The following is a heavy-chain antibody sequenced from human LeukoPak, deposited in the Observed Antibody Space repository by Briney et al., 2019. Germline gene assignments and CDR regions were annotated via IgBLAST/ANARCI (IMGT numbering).Heavy chain of an antibody. CDR1: GFTFSTLS. CDR2: ISGSGSDI. J-gene: IGHJ3*01. V-gene: IGHV3-21*01. Sequence: GGSLRLSCAASGFTFSTLSVNWVRQTPGKGLEWVSAISGSGSDIYYADSVKGRFTISRDNPKRSLYLQMNSLRAEDTAVYYCARRTFPNDAFDLWGQGTMVTVSS. D-gene: IGHD1-7*01. CDR3: ARRTFPNDAFDL.